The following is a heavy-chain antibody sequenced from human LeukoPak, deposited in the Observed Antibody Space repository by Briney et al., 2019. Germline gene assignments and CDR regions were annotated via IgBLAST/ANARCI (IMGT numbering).Heavy chain of an antibody. J-gene: IGHJ6*03. Sequence: SGTLSLTCTVSGGSISSSSYYWGWIRQPPGKGLEWIGSIYYSGSTYYNPSLKSRVTISVDTSKNQFSLKLSSVTAADTAVYYCAREGSSSWYRPDYYYYMDVWGKGTTVTVSS. CDR2: IYYSGST. CDR1: GGSISSSSYY. CDR3: AREGSSSWYRPDYYYYMDV. D-gene: IGHD6-13*01. V-gene: IGHV4-39*07.